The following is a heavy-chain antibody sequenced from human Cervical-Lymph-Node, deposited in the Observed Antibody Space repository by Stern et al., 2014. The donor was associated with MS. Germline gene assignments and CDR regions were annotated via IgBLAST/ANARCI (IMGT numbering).Heavy chain of an antibody. V-gene: IGHV7-4-1*02. D-gene: IGHD6-13*01. Sequence: QVQLVQSGSELKQPGASVTVSCRVSGSPFTASSISWVRQAPGRGLEWMGWINTRTGNPTYALDFTGRFVFSLDTSVSAAVLQISILKADDTAVYYCSRSQPFSYWGQGTRVTVSP. CDR1: GSPFTASS. CDR2: INTRTGNP. CDR3: SRSQPFSY. J-gene: IGHJ4*02.